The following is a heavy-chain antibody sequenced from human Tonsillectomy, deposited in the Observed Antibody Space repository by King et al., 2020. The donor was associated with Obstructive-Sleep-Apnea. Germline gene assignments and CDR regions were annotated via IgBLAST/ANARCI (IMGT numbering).Heavy chain of an antibody. Sequence: QLVQSGAEVKKPGASVKVSCKASGYTFTSYYMHWVRQAPGQGLEWMGIINPSGGSTSYAQKFQGRVTMTRDTSTSTVYMELSSLRSEDTAVYYCARDGDCSGGSCYSPYYYYGMDVWGQGTTVTVSS. D-gene: IGHD2-15*01. CDR1: GYTFTSYY. V-gene: IGHV1-46*03. J-gene: IGHJ6*02. CDR3: ARDGDCSGGSCYSPYYYYGMDV. CDR2: INPSGGST.